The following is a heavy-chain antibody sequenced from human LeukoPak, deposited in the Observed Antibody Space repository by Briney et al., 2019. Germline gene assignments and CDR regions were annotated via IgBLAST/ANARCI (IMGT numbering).Heavy chain of an antibody. CDR2: IYYSGST. J-gene: IGHJ4*02. Sequence: PSETLSLTCTVSGGSISSYYWSWIRQPPGKGLEWIGYIYYSGSTNYNPSLKSRVTISVDTSKNQFSLKLSSVTAADTAVYYCARATDSNPRYYSNPYYFDYWGQGTLVTVSS. CDR1: GGSISSYY. D-gene: IGHD4-11*01. V-gene: IGHV4-59*01. CDR3: ARATDSNPRYYSNPYYFDY.